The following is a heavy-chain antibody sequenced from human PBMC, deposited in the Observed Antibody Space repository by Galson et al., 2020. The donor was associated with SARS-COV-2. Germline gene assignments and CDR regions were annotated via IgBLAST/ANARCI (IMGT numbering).Heavy chain of an antibody. Sequence: SETLSLTCAVYGGSFSGSSWTWIRQAPGKGLEWIGEINFGGDSKYSPSLRSRVTLSVDTSKNQFSLKLRSVSAADTALYYCTRGRQGVVPSPVLGLGPLYSYYYMDVWGRGTTVTVSS. CDR1: GGSFSGSS. J-gene: IGHJ6*03. D-gene: IGHD3-16*01. CDR3: TRGRQGVVPSPVLGLGPLYSYYYMDV. CDR2: INFGGDS. V-gene: IGHV4-34*01.